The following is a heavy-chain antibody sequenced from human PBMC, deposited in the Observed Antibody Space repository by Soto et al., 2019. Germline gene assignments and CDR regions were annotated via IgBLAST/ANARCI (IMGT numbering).Heavy chain of an antibody. Sequence: GGSLRLSCAASGFTFDDYAMHWVRQAPGKGLEWVSRISWDGSSTGYADSVKGRFTISRDNAKNTLYLQMNSLRAEDTAVYYYARDGYYYDSSGYPPAYGMDVWGQGTTVTVSS. J-gene: IGHJ6*02. CDR3: ARDGYYYDSSGYPPAYGMDV. CDR1: GFTFDDYA. CDR2: ISWDGSST. V-gene: IGHV3-9*01. D-gene: IGHD3-22*01.